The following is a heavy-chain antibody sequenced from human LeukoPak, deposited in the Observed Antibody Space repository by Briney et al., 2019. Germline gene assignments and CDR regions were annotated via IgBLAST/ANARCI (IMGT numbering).Heavy chain of an antibody. CDR2: IWYDGSNK. CDR3: AKDKYYYDSSGYYDY. CDR1: GFTFSSYG. J-gene: IGHJ4*02. V-gene: IGHV3-33*06. D-gene: IGHD3-22*01. Sequence: QSGGSLRLSCAASGFTFSSYGMHWVRQAPGKGLEWVADIWYDGSNKYYADSVKGRFTISRDNSKNTLYLQMNSLRAEDTAVYYCAKDKYYYDSSGYYDYWGQGTLVTVSS.